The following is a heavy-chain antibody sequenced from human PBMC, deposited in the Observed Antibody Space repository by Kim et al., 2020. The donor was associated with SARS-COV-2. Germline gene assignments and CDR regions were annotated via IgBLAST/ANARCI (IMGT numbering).Heavy chain of an antibody. J-gene: IGHJ6*02. CDR1: GGSISSSSYY. CDR2: IYYSGST. CDR3: ARHEGCLQSRYYYGMDV. V-gene: IGHV4-39*01. Sequence: SETLSLTCTVSGGSISSSSYYWGWIRQPPGKGLEWIGSIYYSGSTYYNPSLKSRVTISVDTSKNQFSLKLSSVTAADTAVYYCARHEGCLQSRYYYGMDVWGQGTTVTVSS. D-gene: IGHD1-1*01.